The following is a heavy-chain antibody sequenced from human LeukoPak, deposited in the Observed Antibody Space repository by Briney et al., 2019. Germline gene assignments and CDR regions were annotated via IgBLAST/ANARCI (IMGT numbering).Heavy chain of an antibody. CDR2: ISFDGSSK. V-gene: IGHV3-30-3*01. CDR1: RFTFSNYA. J-gene: IGHJ6*02. Sequence: GGSLRLSCAASRFTFSNYAMHWVRQAPGKGLEWVAFISFDGSSKYYADSVKGRFTISRDNSKNTLDLQMNSLRAEDTAVYYCAKDTRYFHGSGSSYGMDVWGQGTTVTVSS. D-gene: IGHD3-10*01. CDR3: AKDTRYFHGSGSSYGMDV.